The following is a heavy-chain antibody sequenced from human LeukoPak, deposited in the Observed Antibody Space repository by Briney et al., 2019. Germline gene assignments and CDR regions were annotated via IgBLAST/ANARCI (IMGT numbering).Heavy chain of an antibody. CDR2: IKEDGSEI. CDR3: VTDQTGRHPYFFDY. J-gene: IGHJ4*02. V-gene: IGHV3-7*01. Sequence: PGWSLRLSCAACGFNFSTYWMTWVRQVPGKGLDWVANIKEDGSEIYYVDAVKGRFSISRDNAKTSLYLQMNSLSVAHTAVYYCVTDQTGRHPYFFDYWGQGTLVAVSS. D-gene: IGHD3-10*01. CDR1: GFNFSTYW.